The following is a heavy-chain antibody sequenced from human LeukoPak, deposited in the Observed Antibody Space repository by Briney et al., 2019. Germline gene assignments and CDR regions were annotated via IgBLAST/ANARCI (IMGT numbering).Heavy chain of an antibody. Sequence: GASLKISCKGSGYIFTSYWIGWVRQLPGKGLEWMGIIYPGDSDTRYSPSFQGQVTISADKSISTAYLQWSSLKASDTAMYYCARQWAAVAGTFDYWGQGTLVTVSS. J-gene: IGHJ4*02. CDR3: ARQWAAVAGTFDY. CDR1: GYIFTSYW. D-gene: IGHD6-19*01. V-gene: IGHV5-51*01. CDR2: IYPGDSDT.